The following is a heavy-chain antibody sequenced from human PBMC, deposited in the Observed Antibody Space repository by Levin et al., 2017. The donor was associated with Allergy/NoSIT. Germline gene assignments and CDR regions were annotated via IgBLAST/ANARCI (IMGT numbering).Heavy chain of an antibody. CDR3: ARVDFDTSAWYRVDY. V-gene: IGHV3-7*01. D-gene: IGHD6-19*01. CDR2: IKQDGSET. J-gene: IGHJ4*02. CDR1: GFTFSSYW. Sequence: EASVKVSCEASGFTFSSYWVTWVRQAPGKGLEWVANIKQDGSETYYVDSVEGRFSIYRDNAKNSLFLQMNGLRAEDTAVYYCARVDFDTSAWYRVDYWGQGTLVTVSS.